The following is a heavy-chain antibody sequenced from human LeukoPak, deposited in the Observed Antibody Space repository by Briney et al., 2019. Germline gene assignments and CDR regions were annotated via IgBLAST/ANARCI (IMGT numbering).Heavy chain of an antibody. Sequence: GGSLRLSCAASGFPFSSYWMSWVRQAPGKGLEWVANINQGGSEKYCADSVKGRFTISRDNSKNSLYLQMNSLRAEDTAVYYCARDRHGETGDWCFDLWGRGTLVTVSS. CDR1: GFPFSSYW. J-gene: IGHJ2*01. D-gene: IGHD4-17*01. V-gene: IGHV3-7*01. CDR2: INQGGSEK. CDR3: ARDRHGETGDWCFDL.